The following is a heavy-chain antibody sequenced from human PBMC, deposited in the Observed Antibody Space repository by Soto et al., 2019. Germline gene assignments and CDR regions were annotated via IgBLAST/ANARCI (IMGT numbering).Heavy chain of an antibody. V-gene: IGHV4-31*03. Sequence: SETLSLTCSVSGVTISIGGYYWSWIRQSPGRGLEWIGYIYYTGSSSYNPSLKSRVTISVDTSKNQFSLRLSSVTAADTAVYYCARATVVTGYYYYGMDVWGQGTTVT. CDR2: IYYTGSS. J-gene: IGHJ6*02. D-gene: IGHD4-17*01. CDR1: GVTISIGGYY. CDR3: ARATVVTGYYYYGMDV.